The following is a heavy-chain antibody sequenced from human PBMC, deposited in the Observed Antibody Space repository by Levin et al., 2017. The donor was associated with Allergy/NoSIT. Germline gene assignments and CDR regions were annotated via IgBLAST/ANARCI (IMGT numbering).Heavy chain of an antibody. CDR1: GGSVRNQY. J-gene: IGHJ6*03. Sequence: SETLSLTCSVSGGSVRNQYWSWIRQPPGKGLEWIGYIYDTGSTNYSPSLRSRVTISTDTSNNQVSLRLESVTPADTAVYFCARTPYYYMDVWGRGTMVIVSS. D-gene: IGHD2-15*01. V-gene: IGHV4-59*02. CDR2: IYDTGST. CDR3: ARTPYYYMDV.